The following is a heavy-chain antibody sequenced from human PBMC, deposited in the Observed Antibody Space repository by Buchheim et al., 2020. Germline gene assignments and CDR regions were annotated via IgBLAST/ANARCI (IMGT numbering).Heavy chain of an antibody. CDR2: IRGSGGST. V-gene: IGHV3-23*04. Sequence: VQLVESGGGVVQPGRSLRLSYAASGFTFSSYGMHWVRQAPGKGLEWVSAIRGSGGSTYYADSVKGRFTISRDNSKNTLYLQMNSLRAEDTAVYYCAKDPSTIFGVVMSPNFDYWGQGTL. CDR3: AKDPSTIFGVVMSPNFDY. J-gene: IGHJ4*02. CDR1: GFTFSSYG. D-gene: IGHD3-3*01.